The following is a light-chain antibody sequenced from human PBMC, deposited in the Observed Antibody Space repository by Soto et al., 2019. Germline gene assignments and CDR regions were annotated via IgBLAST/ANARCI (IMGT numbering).Light chain of an antibody. J-gene: IGKJ4*01. CDR3: QQLTRYPST. CDR2: GAS. Sequence: EIVLTQSPGTLSLSPGERATLSCRASQSVSSSYLAWYQQKPGQAPRLLIYGASSRATGIPDRFSGSGSGTDFTLTISRLEPEDFAVYYCQQLTRYPSTFGGGTKVEIK. CDR1: QSVSSSY. V-gene: IGKV3-20*01.